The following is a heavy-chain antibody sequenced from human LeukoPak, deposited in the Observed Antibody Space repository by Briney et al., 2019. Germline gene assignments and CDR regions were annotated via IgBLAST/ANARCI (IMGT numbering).Heavy chain of an antibody. Sequence: ASVKVSCKASGYTFTDYFMHWVRQAPGQGLEWMGWINPNSGGTHYAQKFQGRVTMTRDTSISTAYMVLSRLRSDDTAVYYCARDPGYSSPRGDYWGQGTLVTVSS. D-gene: IGHD5-18*01. CDR2: INPNSGGT. J-gene: IGHJ4*02. CDR3: ARDPGYSSPRGDY. V-gene: IGHV1-2*02. CDR1: GYTFTDYF.